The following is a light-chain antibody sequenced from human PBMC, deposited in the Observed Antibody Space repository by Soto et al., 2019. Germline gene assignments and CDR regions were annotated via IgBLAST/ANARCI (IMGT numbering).Light chain of an antibody. V-gene: IGLV2-11*01. J-gene: IGLJ1*01. CDR3: CSYAGSYTFGV. CDR1: SSDVGGYNY. CDR2: DVS. Sequence: QSVLTQPRSVSGSPGQSVTISGTGTSSDVGGYNYVSWYQQHPGKAPKLMIYDVSKRPSGVPDRFSGSNSGNTASLTISGLQAEDEADYYCCSYAGSYTFGVFGTGTKVTVL.